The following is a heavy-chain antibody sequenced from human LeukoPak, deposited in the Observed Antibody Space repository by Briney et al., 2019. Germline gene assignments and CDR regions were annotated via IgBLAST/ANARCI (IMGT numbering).Heavy chain of an antibody. J-gene: IGHJ4*02. Sequence: SETLSLTCTVSGGSISSGDYYRSWIRQPPGKGLEWIGYIYYSGSTYYNPSLKSRVTISVDTSKNQFSLKLSSVTAADTAVYYCARSGTDHYYDSSGYYYSPFDYWGQGTLVTVSS. CDR2: IYYSGST. CDR3: ARSGTDHYYDSSGYYYSPFDY. V-gene: IGHV4-30-4*01. D-gene: IGHD3-22*01. CDR1: GGSISSGDYY.